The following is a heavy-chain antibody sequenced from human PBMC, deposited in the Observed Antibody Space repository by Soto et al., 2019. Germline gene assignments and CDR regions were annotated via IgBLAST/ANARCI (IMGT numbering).Heavy chain of an antibody. CDR2: ISGTGDNT. CDR3: RVYGSGSPPYGMDV. V-gene: IGHV3-23*01. Sequence: GGSMRLSCAASGFSFRNYAMSWVRQAPGKGLEWVSVISGTGDNTYYADSVKGRFTISRDNSKNTLYLQMNSLRAEDTAVYYCRVYGSGSPPYGMDVWGQGTTVTVSS. CDR1: GFSFRNYA. D-gene: IGHD3-10*01. J-gene: IGHJ6*02.